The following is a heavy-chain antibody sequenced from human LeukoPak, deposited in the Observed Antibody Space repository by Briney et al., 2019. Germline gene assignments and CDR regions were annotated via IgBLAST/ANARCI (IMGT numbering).Heavy chain of an antibody. CDR2: IYHSGST. D-gene: IGHD6-13*01. V-gene: IGHV4-38-2*02. CDR1: GYSISSGYY. Sequence: SETLSLTCTVSGYSISSGYYWGWIRQPPGKGLEWIGSIYHSGSTYYNPSLKSRVTISVDTSKNQFSLKLSSVTAADTALYYCARAKITAADIDRPFDPWGQGTLVTISS. CDR3: ARAKITAADIDRPFDP. J-gene: IGHJ5*02.